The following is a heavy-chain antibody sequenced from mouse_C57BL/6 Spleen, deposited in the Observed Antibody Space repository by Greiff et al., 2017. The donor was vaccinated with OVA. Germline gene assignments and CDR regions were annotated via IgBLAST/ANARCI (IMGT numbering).Heavy chain of an antibody. J-gene: IGHJ3*01. Sequence: EVQGVESGPELVKPGASVKIPCKASGYTFTDYNMDWVKQSHGKSLEWIGDINPNNGGTIYNQKFKGKATLTVDKSSSTAYMELRSLTSEDTAVYYCARSGNYWFAYWGQGTRVTVSA. CDR1: GYTFTDYN. CDR3: ARSGNYWFAY. D-gene: IGHD3-1*01. V-gene: IGHV1-18*01. CDR2: INPNNGGT.